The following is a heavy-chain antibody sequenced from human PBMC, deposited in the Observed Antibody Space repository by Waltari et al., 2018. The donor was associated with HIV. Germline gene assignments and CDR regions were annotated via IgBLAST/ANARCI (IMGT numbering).Heavy chain of an antibody. V-gene: IGHV3-23*01. CDR2: ISGSGPST. CDR1: GFSFSSYA. D-gene: IGHD2-21*02. J-gene: IGHJ4*02. Sequence: EVQLLASGGGLVQTGGSLRRSCADYGFSFSSYAMTWVRQAMGWGRQAAGRGLEWVSSISGSGPSTYYADSVKGRFTISRDNSKNTLYLQMNSLRAEDTALYYCAKDCGGDCYMDWGQGTLVTVSS. CDR3: AKDCGGDCYMD.